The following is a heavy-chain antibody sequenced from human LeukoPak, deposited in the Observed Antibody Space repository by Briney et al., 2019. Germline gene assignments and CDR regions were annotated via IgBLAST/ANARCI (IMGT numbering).Heavy chain of an antibody. D-gene: IGHD3-10*01. CDR1: GFTFTSYT. CDR2: ISSSSSYI. V-gene: IGHV3-21*01. J-gene: IGHJ3*01. CDR3: ADKLWFGL. Sequence: GGSLRLSCAASGFTFTSYTMNWVRQAPGKGLEWVSSISSSSSYIYYADSVKGRFTISRDNAKNSLYLQMNSLRAEDTAVYYCADKLWFGLWGQGTMVTVSS.